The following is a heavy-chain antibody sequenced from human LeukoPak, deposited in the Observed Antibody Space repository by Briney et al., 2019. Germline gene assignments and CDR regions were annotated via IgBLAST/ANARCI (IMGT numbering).Heavy chain of an antibody. CDR1: GFTFSSYE. CDR3: ARDGGLEAAAGIHP. V-gene: IGHV3-48*03. Sequence: GGSLRLSCAASGFTFSSYEMNWVRQAPGKGLEWVSYISNSGSTIYYADSVKGRFTISRDNAKNSLYLQMNSLRAEDTAVYYCARDGGLEAAAGIHPWGQGTLVTVSS. J-gene: IGHJ5*02. CDR2: ISNSGSTI. D-gene: IGHD6-13*01.